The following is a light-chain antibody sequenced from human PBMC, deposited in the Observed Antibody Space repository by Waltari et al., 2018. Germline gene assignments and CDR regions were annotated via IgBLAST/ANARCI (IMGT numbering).Light chain of an antibody. V-gene: IGKV3-20*01. CDR1: QTLNHNY. CDR3: QQYGSSPYS. CDR2: GAS. Sequence: EIVLPQSPGTLSLSAGEIATLSCKASQTLNHNYLAWYQQKPGQSPRLLIFGASKRATGIPDRFSGSGSGTDFTLTISRLETEDFAMYYCQQYGSSPYSFGQGTRVEIK. J-gene: IGKJ2*01.